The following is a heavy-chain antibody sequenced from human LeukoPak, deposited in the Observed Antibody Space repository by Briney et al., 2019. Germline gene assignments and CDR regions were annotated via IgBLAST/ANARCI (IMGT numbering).Heavy chain of an antibody. D-gene: IGHD6-13*01. CDR1: GFTFSSYA. Sequence: GGSLRLACAASGFTFSSYAMTWVRQAPGKGLEWVSAFSATDGSAQYAESVEGRFTISRDNSKNTLFLQMNSLGAEDTAVYYCARAKIAAAGPGAFDVWGQGTLVNVSS. J-gene: IGHJ3*01. CDR3: ARAKIAAAGPGAFDV. CDR2: FSATDGSA. V-gene: IGHV3-23*01.